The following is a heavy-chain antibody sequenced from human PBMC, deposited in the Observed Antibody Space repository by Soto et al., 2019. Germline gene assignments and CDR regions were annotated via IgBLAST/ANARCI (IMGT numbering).Heavy chain of an antibody. CDR2: ISSTSSYI. CDR1: GFTFNLYT. V-gene: IGHV3-21*01. D-gene: IGHD3-22*01. Sequence: DVQLVESGGGLVKPGGSLRLSCTASGFTFNLYTLNWVRQAPGKGLEWVSSISSTSSYIYYADSVKGRFAISRDNAEKSLFLQMSDLRAEDTALYYCETEGRSGYRNFDFWGQGTLVTVSS. CDR3: ETEGRSGYRNFDF. J-gene: IGHJ4*02.